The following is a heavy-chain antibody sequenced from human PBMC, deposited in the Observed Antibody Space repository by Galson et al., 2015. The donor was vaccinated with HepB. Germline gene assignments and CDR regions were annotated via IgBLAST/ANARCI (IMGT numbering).Heavy chain of an antibody. CDR3: ARQGYSYGSSFNY. Sequence: ETLSLTCSISGDPISRFYWSWIRQAPGKGLELLGYSYYIGTNNYNPSLKGRVVMSLDASKKQLSLNLTSVTAADSAVYYCARQGYSYGSSFNYWGQGIVVTVSS. V-gene: IGHV4-59*08. D-gene: IGHD5-18*01. CDR2: SYYIGTN. CDR1: GDPISRFY. J-gene: IGHJ4*02.